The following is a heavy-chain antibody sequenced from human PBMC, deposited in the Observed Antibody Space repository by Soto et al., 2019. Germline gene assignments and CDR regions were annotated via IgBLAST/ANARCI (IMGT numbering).Heavy chain of an antibody. V-gene: IGHV4-30-2*01. D-gene: IGHD1-26*01. J-gene: IGHJ5*02. CDR1: GGSISSGGYS. CDR2: IYHSGST. CDR3: AREFPVGTPDR. Sequence: QLQLQESGSGLVKPSQTLSLTCAVSGGSISSGGYSWSWIRQPPGKGLEWIGYIYHSGSTYYNPSLKSRGTLSVDRSKNQFSLKLSSVTAADTAVYYCAREFPVGTPDRWGQGTLVTVSS.